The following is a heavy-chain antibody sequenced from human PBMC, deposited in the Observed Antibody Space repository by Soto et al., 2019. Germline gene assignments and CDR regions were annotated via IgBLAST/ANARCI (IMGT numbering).Heavy chain of an antibody. D-gene: IGHD3-16*01. V-gene: IGHV3-74*01. J-gene: IGHJ4*02. Sequence: GGSLRLSCAASGFTFSSHWMHWVRQASGKGLVWVSRITSDGSSTTYADSVKGRFTISRDNAKNTVYLQMNSLRAEDTAVYYCARDGGVHFDYWGQGTLVTVSS. CDR3: ARDGGVHFDY. CDR2: ITSDGSST. CDR1: GFTFSSHW.